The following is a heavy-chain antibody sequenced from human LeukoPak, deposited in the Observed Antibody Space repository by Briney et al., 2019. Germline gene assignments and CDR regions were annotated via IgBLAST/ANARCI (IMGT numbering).Heavy chain of an antibody. Sequence: ASVKVSCKASGYSFTNYGIAWVRQAPGQGLEWMGCISAYNGNTNFAQNFQGRVTMTTDTSTTTAYMELRSLRSDDTAVYYCARADSSSWYALHFVYWGQGTLVSVSS. CDR2: ISAYNGNT. CDR3: ARADSSSWYALHFVY. J-gene: IGHJ4*02. V-gene: IGHV1-18*01. CDR1: GYSFTNYG. D-gene: IGHD6-13*01.